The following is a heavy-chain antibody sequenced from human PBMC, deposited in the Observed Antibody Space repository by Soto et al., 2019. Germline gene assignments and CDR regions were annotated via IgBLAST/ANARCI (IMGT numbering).Heavy chain of an antibody. J-gene: IGHJ4*02. CDR2: INHSGSA. D-gene: IGHD3-3*01. Sequence: LSLTCAVYGGSFIGYYWSWIRQPPGKGLEWIGEINHSGSANYNPSLKSRVTISVDTSKNQFSLKLSSVTAADTAVYYCASRYYDFWSGYYAPHWGQGTQVTGS. CDR3: ASRYYDFWSGYYAPH. CDR1: GGSFIGYY. V-gene: IGHV4-34*01.